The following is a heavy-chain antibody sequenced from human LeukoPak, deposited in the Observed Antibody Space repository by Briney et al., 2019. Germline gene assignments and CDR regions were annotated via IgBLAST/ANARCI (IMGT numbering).Heavy chain of an antibody. CDR2: ITSSSSTI. D-gene: IGHD4-23*01. Sequence: GGSLRLSCAASGFTFSSYSMNWVRQAPGKGLEWVSYITSSSSTIYYADSVKGRFTISRDNAKNSLYLQMNSLGDEDTAVYYCARVTTGKGGNADYWGQGTLVTVSS. CDR3: ARVTTGKGGNADY. J-gene: IGHJ4*02. V-gene: IGHV3-48*02. CDR1: GFTFSSYS.